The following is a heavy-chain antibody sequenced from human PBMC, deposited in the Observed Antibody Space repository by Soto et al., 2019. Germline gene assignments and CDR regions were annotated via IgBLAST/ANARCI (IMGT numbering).Heavy chain of an antibody. V-gene: IGHV3-7*03. CDR3: ARVTGNSDVYYQCSNMDV. J-gene: IGHJ6*03. CDR1: GFTFSDFW. D-gene: IGHD2-8*02. CDR2: IRHDGTEQ. Sequence: EVQLVESGGDFVQPGGSLRVSCAASGFTFSDFWMSWVRQAPGKGLEWVATIRHDGTEQYYVGSVRGRFTIARDNAKAPLYLQRHAPRAGDPAVYYGARVTGNSDVYYQCSNMDVWGKGTRVTVPS.